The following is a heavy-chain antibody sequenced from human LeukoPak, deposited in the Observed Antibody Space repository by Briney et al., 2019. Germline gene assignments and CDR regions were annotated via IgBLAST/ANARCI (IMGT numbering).Heavy chain of an antibody. CDR3: ARHVRGLGIAVAGYFDY. V-gene: IGHV4-39*01. CDR1: GGSISSSSYY. CDR2: IYDSGST. J-gene: IGHJ4*02. D-gene: IGHD6-19*01. Sequence: SETLSLTCTVSGGSISSSSYYWGWIRQPPGMGLEWIRSIYDSGSTYYNPSLKSRVTISVDTSKNQFSLKLSSVTAADTAVYYCARHVRGLGIAVAGYFDYWGQGTLVTVSS.